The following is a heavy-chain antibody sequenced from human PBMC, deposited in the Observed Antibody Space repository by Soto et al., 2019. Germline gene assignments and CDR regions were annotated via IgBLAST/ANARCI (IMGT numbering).Heavy chain of an antibody. Sequence: EYLKISCKGSGYTFTDYWIGWVRQLPGKGLEWMGIIYPGDSDTRYSPSFQGHVTITVDKSTSTAYLQWNTLKASDTAMYYCARPDTAMATPPGYWGQGTLVTVSS. CDR1: GYTFTDYW. CDR3: ARPDTAMATPPGY. J-gene: IGHJ4*02. D-gene: IGHD5-18*01. V-gene: IGHV5-51*01. CDR2: IYPGDSDT.